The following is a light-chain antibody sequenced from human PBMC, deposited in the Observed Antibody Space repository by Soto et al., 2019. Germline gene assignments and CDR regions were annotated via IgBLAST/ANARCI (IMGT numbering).Light chain of an antibody. Sequence: QSALTQPASVSGSPGLSIAIFCTGTSSDVGGYNYVSWYQQHPGSAPKLMIYDVSSRPSGVSNRFSGSKSGNTASLTISGLRAEDEADYYCSSYTSSFKLAVFGSGTKVTV. CDR3: SSYTSSFKLAV. V-gene: IGLV2-14*03. CDR1: SSDVGGYNY. J-gene: IGLJ1*01. CDR2: DVS.